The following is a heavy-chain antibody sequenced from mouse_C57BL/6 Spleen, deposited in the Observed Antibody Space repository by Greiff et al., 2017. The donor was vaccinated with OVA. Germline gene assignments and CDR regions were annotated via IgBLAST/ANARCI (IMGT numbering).Heavy chain of an antibody. CDR1: GFTFSSYA. Sequence: EVQRVESGGGLVKPGGSLKLSCAASGFTFSSYAMSWVRQTPEKRLEWVATISDGGSYTYYPDNVKGRFTISRDNAKNNLYLQMSHLKSEDTAMYYCARETPSYYSNLYYAMDYWGQGTSVTVSS. CDR3: ARETPSYYSNLYYAMDY. J-gene: IGHJ4*01. D-gene: IGHD2-5*01. CDR2: ISDGGSYT. V-gene: IGHV5-4*01.